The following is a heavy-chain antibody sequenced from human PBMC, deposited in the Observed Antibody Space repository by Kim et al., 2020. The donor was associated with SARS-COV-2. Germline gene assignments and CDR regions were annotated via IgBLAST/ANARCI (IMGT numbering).Heavy chain of an antibody. V-gene: IGHV3-30*18. CDR1: GFIFGTYG. CDR2: ISYDGSKI. Sequence: GGSLRLSCDASGFIFGTYGMHWVRQAPGKGLEWVALISYDGSKIYYADSVKGRFTISRDSSKSTLYLQMNSLRPEDTAVYYCAKFSTPNNYYYYAIDVWGQGTTVIVSS. J-gene: IGHJ6*02. D-gene: IGHD4-17*01. CDR3: AKFSTPNNYYYYAIDV.